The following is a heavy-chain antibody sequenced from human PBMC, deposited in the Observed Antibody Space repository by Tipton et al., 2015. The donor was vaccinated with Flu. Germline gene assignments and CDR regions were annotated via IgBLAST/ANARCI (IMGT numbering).Heavy chain of an antibody. J-gene: IGHJ4*02. CDR1: GYSFNNHF. V-gene: IGHV5-51*01. CDR3: TRIGSGNDSNGHYFDY. CDR2: IYPGDSDT. D-gene: IGHD6-25*01. Sequence: MQLVQSGAEVKKPGESLKISCKGSGYSFNNHFVAWVRQMPGGGLEYMGLIYPGDSDTRYSPSFEGQVTISADKSTTTAYLQWTSLKASDTAMYFCTRIGSGNDSNGHYFDYWGQGTLVVVSS.